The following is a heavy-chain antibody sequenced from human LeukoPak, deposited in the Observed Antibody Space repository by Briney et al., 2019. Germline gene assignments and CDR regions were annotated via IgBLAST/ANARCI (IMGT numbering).Heavy chain of an antibody. V-gene: IGHV1-18*01. CDR3: ARVWKIAGSNNFDY. CDR2: ISAYNGNT. D-gene: IGHD4-11*01. Sequence: ASVKVSCKASGYTFTSYGISWVRQAPGRGLEWMGWISAYNGNTNYAQKLQGRVTMTTDTSTSTAYMELRSLRSDDTAAYYCARVWKIAGSNNFDYWGQGTLVTVSS. J-gene: IGHJ4*02. CDR1: GYTFTSYG.